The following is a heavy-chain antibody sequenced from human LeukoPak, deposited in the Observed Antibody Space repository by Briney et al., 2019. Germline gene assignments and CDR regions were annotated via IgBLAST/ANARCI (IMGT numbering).Heavy chain of an antibody. J-gene: IGHJ4*02. CDR3: ARHPRNWRNFDY. Sequence: PETLSLTCTVSGGSISCGADYSGWIRQPPGKGLEWIGSIYYSGSTYYNPSLKSRLTISVDTSKKQFSLKLSSVTAADTAIYYCARHPRNWRNFDYWGQGTLVTVSS. CDR2: IYYSGST. CDR1: GGSISCGADY. V-gene: IGHV4-39*01. D-gene: IGHD1-14*01.